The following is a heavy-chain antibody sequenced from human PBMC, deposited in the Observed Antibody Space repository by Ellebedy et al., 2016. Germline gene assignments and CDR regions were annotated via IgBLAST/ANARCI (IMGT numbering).Heavy chain of an antibody. CDR2: IYYSGST. CDR3: AREKYSSGWADYYYYGMDV. CDR1: GGSISSYY. J-gene: IGHJ6*02. V-gene: IGHV4-59*01. D-gene: IGHD6-19*01. Sequence: GSLRLXCTVSGGSISSYYWSWIRQPPGKGLEWIGYIYYSGSTNYNPSLKSRVTISVDTSKNQFSLKLSSVTAADTAVYYCAREKYSSGWADYYYYGMDVWGQGTTVTVSS.